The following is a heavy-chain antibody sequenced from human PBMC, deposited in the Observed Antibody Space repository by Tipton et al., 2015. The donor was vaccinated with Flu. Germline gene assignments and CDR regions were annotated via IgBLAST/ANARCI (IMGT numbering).Heavy chain of an antibody. D-gene: IGHD2-8*02. J-gene: IGHJ4*02. CDR2: INHSGST. Sequence: TLSLTCAVYGGSYSDYCVWIRQSPGKGLEWIGEINHSGSTNYNPALKSRVTISVDTSKNQFSLTLSSVTAADTAVYYCTKRRGSGGYWSSREFYFDYWGQGILVTVSS. CDR3: TKRRGSGGYWSSREFYFDY. CDR1: GGSYSDY. V-gene: IGHV4-34*01.